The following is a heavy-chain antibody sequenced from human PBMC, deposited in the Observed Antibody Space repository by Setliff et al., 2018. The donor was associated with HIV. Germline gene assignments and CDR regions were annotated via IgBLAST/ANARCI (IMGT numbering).Heavy chain of an antibody. CDR1: GGSFSGYY. CDR3: AHIAARPVRYYHYGMDV. Sequence: SETLSLTCAVYGGSFSGYYWSWIRQPPGKGLEWIGEINHSGSTNYNPSLKSRVTISVDTSKNQFSLKLSSVTAADTAVYYCAHIAARPVRYYHYGMDVWGQGTTVTVSS. V-gene: IGHV4-34*01. D-gene: IGHD6-6*01. J-gene: IGHJ6*02. CDR2: INHSGST.